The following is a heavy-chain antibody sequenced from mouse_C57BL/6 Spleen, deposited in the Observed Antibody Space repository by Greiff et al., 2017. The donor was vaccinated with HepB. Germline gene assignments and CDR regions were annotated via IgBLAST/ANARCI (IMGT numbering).Heavy chain of an antibody. CDR3: ARGYGSLDY. Sequence: QVQLQQSGAELARPGASVKMSCKASGYTFTSYTMRWVKQRPGQGLEWIGYINPSSGYTKYNQKFKDKATLTADKSSSTAYMQLSSLTSEDSAVYYCARGYGSLDYWGQGTTLTVSS. J-gene: IGHJ2*01. D-gene: IGHD1-1*01. V-gene: IGHV1-4*01. CDR2: INPSSGYT. CDR1: GYTFTSYT.